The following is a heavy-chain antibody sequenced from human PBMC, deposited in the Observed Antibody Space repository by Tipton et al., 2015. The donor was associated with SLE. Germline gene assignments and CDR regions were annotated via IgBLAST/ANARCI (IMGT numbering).Heavy chain of an antibody. J-gene: IGHJ4*02. V-gene: IGHV4-30-4*01. Sequence: TLSLTCTVSGGSISSGDYYWSWIRQPPGKGLEWIGEINHSGSTNYNPSLKSRVTISVDTSKNQFSLKLSSVTAADTAVYYCARPGVAGPYYFDYWGQGTLVTVSS. D-gene: IGHD6-19*01. CDR3: ARPGVAGPYYFDY. CDR1: GGSISSGDYY. CDR2: INHSGST.